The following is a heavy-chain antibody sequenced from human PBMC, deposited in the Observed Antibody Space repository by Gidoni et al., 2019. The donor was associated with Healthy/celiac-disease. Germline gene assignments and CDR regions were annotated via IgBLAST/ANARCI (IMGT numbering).Heavy chain of an antibody. CDR2: ISYDGSNK. CDR1: GFTFSSYA. D-gene: IGHD6-19*01. CDR3: ARDLRALVAGTGLVDY. J-gene: IGHJ4*02. Sequence: QVQLVESGGGVVQPGRSLRLSCAASGFTFSSYAMHWVRQAPGKGLEWVAVISYDGSNKYYADSVKGRFTISRDNSKNTLYLQMNSLRAEDTAVYYCARDLRALVAGTGLVDYWGQGTLVTVSS. V-gene: IGHV3-30-3*01.